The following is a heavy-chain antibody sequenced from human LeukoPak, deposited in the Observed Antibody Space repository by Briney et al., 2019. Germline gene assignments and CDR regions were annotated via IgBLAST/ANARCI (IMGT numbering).Heavy chain of an antibody. V-gene: IGHV3-23*01. J-gene: IGHJ6*02. D-gene: IGHD2-8*02. CDR2: IVGSDART. Sequence: PGGSLRLSCAASGFTFSDYAMTWVRQAPGKGLEWVSAIVGSDARTYYADSVKGRFTISRDNSKNTLYLQMNSLRAEDTAVYYCARSHPWGMNYYYYYGMDVWGQGTTVTVSS. CDR1: GFTFSDYA. CDR3: ARSHPWGMNYYYYYGMDV.